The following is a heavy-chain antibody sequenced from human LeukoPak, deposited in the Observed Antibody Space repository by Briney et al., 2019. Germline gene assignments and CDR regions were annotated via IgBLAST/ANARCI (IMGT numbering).Heavy chain of an antibody. D-gene: IGHD6-13*01. CDR1: GFTFSSYA. CDR2: ISYDGSNK. V-gene: IGHV3-30-3*01. J-gene: IGHJ6*02. CDR3: ARDRGSSSSWYPHYYYYYYGMDV. Sequence: GRSLRLSCAASGFTFSSYAMHWVRQAPGKGLEWVAVISYDGSNKYYADSVKGRFTISRDNSKNTLYLQMNSLRAEDTAVYYCARDRGSSSSWYPHYYYYYYGMDVWGQGTTVTVSS.